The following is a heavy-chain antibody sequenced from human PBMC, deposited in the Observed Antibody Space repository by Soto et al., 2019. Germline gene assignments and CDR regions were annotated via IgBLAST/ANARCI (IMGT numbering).Heavy chain of an antibody. Sequence: VSLRLSCAASGFTFTSYAMHWVRQAPGKGLEWVAVLYTGGSAYYGDSVKGRFTISRDSSTNTLYLQMNSLKVGDTAFYFCARSFNDWTTYFDYWSEGTLVTVSS. CDR1: GFTFTSYA. D-gene: IGHD3-9*01. CDR3: ARSFNDWTTYFDY. CDR2: LYTGGSA. V-gene: IGHV3-53*01. J-gene: IGHJ4*02.